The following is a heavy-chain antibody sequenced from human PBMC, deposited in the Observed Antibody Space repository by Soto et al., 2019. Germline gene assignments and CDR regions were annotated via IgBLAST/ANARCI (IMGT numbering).Heavy chain of an antibody. D-gene: IGHD5-12*01. J-gene: IGHJ4*02. Sequence: NPSETLSLTCAVYGGSFSGYYWSWIRQPPGKGLEWIGEINHSGSTNYNPSLKSRVTISVDTSKNQFSLKLSSVTAADTAVYYCARGLLLRREYYFDYWGQGTLVTVSS. CDR1: GGSFSGYY. CDR3: ARGLLLRREYYFDY. V-gene: IGHV4-34*01. CDR2: INHSGST.